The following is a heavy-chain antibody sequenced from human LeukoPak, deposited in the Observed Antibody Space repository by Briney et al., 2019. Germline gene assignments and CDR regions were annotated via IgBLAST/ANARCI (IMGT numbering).Heavy chain of an antibody. Sequence: PGGSLRLSCVASGLTFSNSAMHWVRQAPGKGLEWVAIMSSDGSHERYGDSVKGRFTLSRDNSKNTLYLQINSLRTEDTAVYYCARGGKCSDGKCYLIDYWGQGTLVTVSS. J-gene: IGHJ4*02. D-gene: IGHD2-15*01. V-gene: IGHV3-30*04. CDR1: GLTFSNSA. CDR3: ARGGKCSDGKCYLIDY. CDR2: MSSDGSHE.